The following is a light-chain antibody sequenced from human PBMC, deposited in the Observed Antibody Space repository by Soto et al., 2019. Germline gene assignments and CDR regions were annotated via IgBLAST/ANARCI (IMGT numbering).Light chain of an antibody. J-gene: IGKJ3*01. V-gene: IGKV3-15*01. CDR3: QQYNNWPLT. CDR2: GAS. Sequence: EIVMTQSPATLSVSPGERATLSCRASQSVTSNLAWYHQKPGQAPRLLIYGASTRPTGIPARFSGSGSGTEFTLTISSLQSEDFAVYYCQQYNNWPLTFGPGTKVDIK. CDR1: QSVTSN.